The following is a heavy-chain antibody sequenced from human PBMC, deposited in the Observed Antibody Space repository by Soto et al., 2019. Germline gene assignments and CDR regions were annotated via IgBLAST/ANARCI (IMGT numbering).Heavy chain of an antibody. D-gene: IGHD6-25*01. J-gene: IGHJ6*02. CDR3: ARGRGYVYGSNFYGLDV. CDR2: INHSGTT. Sequence: PSETLSLTCGVYRGSFSGFYWSWVSQTPGGGLEWIGEINHSGTTNYNPSFQNRVTISVDKSTNNFSLKMTSVTAADAAVYYCARGRGYVYGSNFYGLDVWGQGTTVTVSS. V-gene: IGHV4-34*01. CDR1: RGSFSGFY.